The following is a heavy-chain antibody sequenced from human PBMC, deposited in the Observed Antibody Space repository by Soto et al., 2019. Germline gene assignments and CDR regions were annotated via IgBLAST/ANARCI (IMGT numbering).Heavy chain of an antibody. J-gene: IGHJ6*02. D-gene: IGHD5-18*01. Sequence: QVQLQESGPGLVKPSGTLSLTCAVSGGSISSSNWWRWVRQPPGKGLEWIGEIYHSGSTNYNPSLKSRVTISVDKSKNQFSLKLSSVTAADTAVYYCAGWGSLWRNYYGMDVWGQGTTVTFSS. CDR1: GGSISSSNW. CDR2: IYHSGST. V-gene: IGHV4-4*02. CDR3: AGWGSLWRNYYGMDV.